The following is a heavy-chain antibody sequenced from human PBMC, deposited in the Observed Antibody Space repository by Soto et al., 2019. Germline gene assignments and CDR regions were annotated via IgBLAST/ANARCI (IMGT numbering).Heavy chain of an antibody. CDR2: ISGDGGGA. J-gene: IGHJ6*04. V-gene: IGHV3-23*01. D-gene: IGHD3-16*01. Sequence: EVQLLESGGGMVQSGGSLRLSYAASGFSFSGYAMDWVRQAPEKGLEWVSSISGDGGGAYYADSVKGRFTISRDNSKHTLYLQMNSLRAEDTAIYYCAGSSYVDYSMDVWGRGTTVTVSS. CDR3: AGSSYVDYSMDV. CDR1: GFSFSGYA.